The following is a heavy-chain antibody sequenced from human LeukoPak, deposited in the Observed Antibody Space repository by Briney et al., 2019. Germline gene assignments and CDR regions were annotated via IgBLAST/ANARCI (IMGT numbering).Heavy chain of an antibody. V-gene: IGHV1-46*01. D-gene: IGHD1/OR15-1a*01. J-gene: IGHJ4*02. CDR2: INPSGGST. CDR3: ARWRTTYLDY. Sequence: ASVKVSCKASGYTFTSYGISWVRQAPGQGLEWMGIINPSGGSTNYAQKFQGRVTMTTDTSTITVYMEVSSLRSEDTAVYYCARWRTTYLDYWGQGTLVTVSS. CDR1: GYTFTSYG.